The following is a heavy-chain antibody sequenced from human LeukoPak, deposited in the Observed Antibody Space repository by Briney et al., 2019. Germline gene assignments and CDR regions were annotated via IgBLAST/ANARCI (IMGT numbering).Heavy chain of an antibody. CDR3: ARLLGYCSSTSCYTGGFDY. Sequence: ASVKVSCKASGYTFTGYYMHWVRQAPGQGLEWMGWINPNSGGTNYAQKFQGRVTMTRDTSISTAYMELSRLRSDDTAVYYCARLLGYCSSTSCYTGGFDYWGQGTLVTVSS. D-gene: IGHD2-2*02. J-gene: IGHJ4*02. CDR2: INPNSGGT. V-gene: IGHV1-2*02. CDR1: GYTFTGYY.